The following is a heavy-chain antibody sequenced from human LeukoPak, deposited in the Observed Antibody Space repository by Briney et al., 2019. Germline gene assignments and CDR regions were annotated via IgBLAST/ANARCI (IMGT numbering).Heavy chain of an antibody. Sequence: SETLSLTCTVSGGSISGYYWSWIRQPPGKGLEWIGEINHSGSTNYNPSLKSRVSISVDSSKNQISLKVSSVTAADTAVYYCARGSDTAAGLYWGQGTLVTVSS. V-gene: IGHV4-34*01. J-gene: IGHJ4*02. CDR1: GGSISGYY. D-gene: IGHD6-13*01. CDR3: ARGSDTAAGLY. CDR2: INHSGST.